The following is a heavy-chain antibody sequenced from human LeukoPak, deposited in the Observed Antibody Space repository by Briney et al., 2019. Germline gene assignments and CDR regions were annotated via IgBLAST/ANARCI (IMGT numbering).Heavy chain of an antibody. CDR3: ARGTLVGAIYNWFDP. CDR2: IYSGGST. Sequence: GGSLRLSCAASGFTVSSNYMSWVRQAPGKGLEWVSVIYSGGSTYYADSVKGRFTISRDNSKNTLYLQMNSLRAEDTAVYYCARGTLVGAIYNWFDPWGQGTLVTVSS. D-gene: IGHD1-26*01. CDR1: GFTVSSNY. V-gene: IGHV3-53*01. J-gene: IGHJ5*02.